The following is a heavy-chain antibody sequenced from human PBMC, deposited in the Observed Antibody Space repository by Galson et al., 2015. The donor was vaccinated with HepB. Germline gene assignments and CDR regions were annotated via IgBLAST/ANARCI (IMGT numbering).Heavy chain of an antibody. D-gene: IGHD3-16*01. CDR2: ISYDGSNK. V-gene: IGHV3-33*05. CDR3: ARGGAFGFDI. Sequence: SLRLSCAASGFTFSSYGMHWVRQAPGKGLEWVAVISYDGSNKYYVDSVKGRFTISRDNAKNSVYLQMNSLRAEDTAVYYCARGGAFGFDIWGQGTMVTVS. CDR1: GFTFSSYG. J-gene: IGHJ3*02.